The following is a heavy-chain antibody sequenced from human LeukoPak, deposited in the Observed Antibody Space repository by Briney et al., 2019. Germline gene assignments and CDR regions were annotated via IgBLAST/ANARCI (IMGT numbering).Heavy chain of an antibody. Sequence: ASVKVSCKASGYSFTSYAMHWVRQAPGQRLEWMGWIYGDNGDTKYSQEFQGRVTITRDTSASTAYMELSSLRSEDMAVYYCVRGVPGVHFYYYMDVWGKGTTVTVSS. V-gene: IGHV1-3*03. D-gene: IGHD2-8*01. CDR2: IYGDNGDT. CDR3: VRGVPGVHFYYYMDV. J-gene: IGHJ6*03. CDR1: GYSFTSYA.